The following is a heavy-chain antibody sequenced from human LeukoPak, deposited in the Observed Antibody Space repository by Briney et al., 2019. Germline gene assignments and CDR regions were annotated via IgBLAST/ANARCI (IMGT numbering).Heavy chain of an antibody. CDR1: GFTVSSNY. D-gene: IGHD3/OR15-3a*01. CDR2: IYSGGST. Sequence: GGSLRLSCAASGFTVSSNYMSWVRQAPGKGLEGVSVIYSGGSTYYADSVKGRFTISRDNSKNTLYLQMNSLRAEDTAVYYCASGGLYYYGMDVWGQGTTVTVSS. J-gene: IGHJ6*02. CDR3: ASGGLYYYGMDV. V-gene: IGHV3-53*01.